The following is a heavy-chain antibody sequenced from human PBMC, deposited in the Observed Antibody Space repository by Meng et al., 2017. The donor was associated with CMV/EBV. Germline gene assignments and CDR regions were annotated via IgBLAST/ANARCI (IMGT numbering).Heavy chain of an antibody. Sequence: GESLKISCAASGFTFSSYAMHWVRQAPGKGLEWVAVISYDGSNKYYADSVKGRFTISRDNSKNTLYLQMNSLRAEDTAVYYCARDLRYCSSTSCYTFHYYYGMDVWGQGTTVTVSS. CDR2: ISYDGSNK. D-gene: IGHD2-2*02. CDR1: GFTFSSYA. J-gene: IGHJ6*02. CDR3: ARDLRYCSSTSCYTFHYYYGMDV. V-gene: IGHV3-30*04.